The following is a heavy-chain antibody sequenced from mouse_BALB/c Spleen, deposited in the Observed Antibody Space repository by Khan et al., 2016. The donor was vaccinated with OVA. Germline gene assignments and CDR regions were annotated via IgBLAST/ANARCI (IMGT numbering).Heavy chain of an antibody. CDR3: VRGGAYYRNCGWFAY. V-gene: IGHV1-4*01. J-gene: IGHJ3*01. CDR2: INPSNGYT. D-gene: IGHD2-5*01. CDR1: GYTFTSYT. Sequence: QVQLKESGAELARPGASVKMSCKASGYTFTSYTIHWIKLRPGQGLEWIGYINPSNGYTNYNQKFKDKATLTADKSSTTAYMQLSSLTSDDSAVYNCVRGGAYYRNCGWFAYWGQGTLVPVSA.